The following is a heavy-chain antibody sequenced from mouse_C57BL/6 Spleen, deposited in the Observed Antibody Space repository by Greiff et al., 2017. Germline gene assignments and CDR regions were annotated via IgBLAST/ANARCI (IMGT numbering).Heavy chain of an antibody. D-gene: IGHD1-1*01. J-gene: IGHJ4*01. CDR3: ASGAYYGGAMDY. CDR1: GYSFTDYN. Sequence: VQLQQSGPELVKPGASVKISCKASGYSFTDYNMNWVKQSNGKSLEWIGVIRPNSGTTSYNQKFNGKATLTVDQSSSTAYMQLNSLTSEDSAVYYCASGAYYGGAMDYWGPGTSVTVSS. V-gene: IGHV1-39*01. CDR2: IRPNSGTT.